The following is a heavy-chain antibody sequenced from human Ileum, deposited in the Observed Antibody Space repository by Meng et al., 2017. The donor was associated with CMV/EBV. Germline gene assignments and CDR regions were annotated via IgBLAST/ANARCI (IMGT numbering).Heavy chain of an antibody. CDR1: GYTFTSYA. J-gene: IGHJ6*02. V-gene: IGHV1-69*05. Sequence: SVKVSCKASGYTFTSYAISWVRQAPGQGLEWMGVIIPMFGTANYAQKFQGRVTITTDESTSTAYMELSSLRSEDTAVYYCARGELDRFLGKDYYYHDGMDVWGQGTTVTVSS. CDR2: IIPMFGTA. CDR3: ARGELDRFLGKDYYYHDGMDV. D-gene: IGHD2/OR15-2a*01.